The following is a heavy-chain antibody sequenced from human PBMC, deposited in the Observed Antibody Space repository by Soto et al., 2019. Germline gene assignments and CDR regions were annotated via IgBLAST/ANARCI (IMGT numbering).Heavy chain of an antibody. V-gene: IGHV1-69*06. CDR3: ASGPLEMATSAVFDY. D-gene: IGHD5-12*01. Sequence: ASVKVSCKASGGTFSSYAISWVRQAPGQGLEWMGGIIPIFGTANYAQKFQGRVTITADKSTSTAYMELSSLRSEDTAVYYCASGPLEMATSAVFDYWGQGTLVTVSS. CDR1: GGTFSSYA. CDR2: IIPIFGTA. J-gene: IGHJ4*02.